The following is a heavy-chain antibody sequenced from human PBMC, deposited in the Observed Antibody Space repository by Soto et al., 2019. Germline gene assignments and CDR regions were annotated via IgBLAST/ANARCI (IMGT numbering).Heavy chain of an antibody. Sequence: EEQLVESGGGLIQPGGSLRLSCAASGFTVNGNYMTWVRQAPGKGLEWVSVIYGGNSTSYADSVKGRFTISRDNSKNTLYLQMNGLRAEDTAVYYCALKTTALGGGYWGQGTLVTVSS. CDR2: IYGGNST. CDR1: GFTVNGNY. V-gene: IGHV3-53*01. J-gene: IGHJ4*02. D-gene: IGHD1-1*01. CDR3: ALKTTALGGGY.